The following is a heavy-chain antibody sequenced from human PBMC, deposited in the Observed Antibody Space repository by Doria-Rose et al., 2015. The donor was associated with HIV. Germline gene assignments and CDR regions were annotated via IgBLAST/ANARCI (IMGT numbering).Heavy chain of an antibody. J-gene: IGHJ4*02. D-gene: IGHD6-13*01. Sequence: QVTLKESGPVLVKPTETLTLTCTVSGVSLSSPGMGVSWIRQPPGKALEWPANIFSDDERSYKTSLKSSFTISRGTSKSQVVLTMTDMDPVDTATYYCARIKSSRWYHKYYFDFWGQGTLAIVSA. V-gene: IGHV2-26*01. CDR1: GVSLSSPGMG. CDR2: IFSDDER. CDR3: ARIKSSRWYHKYYFDF.